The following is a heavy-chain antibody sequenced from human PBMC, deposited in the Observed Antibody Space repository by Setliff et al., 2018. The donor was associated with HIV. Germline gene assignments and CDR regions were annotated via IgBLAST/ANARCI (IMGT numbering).Heavy chain of an antibody. CDR2: IIPVFGTA. D-gene: IGHD3-22*01. Sequence: SVKVSCKASGGALSTYAINWVRQAPGQGLGWVGGIIPVFGTANYAQKLEGRVTITADESTSTAYMELSGLSSEDTAVYYCARAAYYDSRDFSDYYYMDVWGKGTTVTVSS. CDR1: GGALSTYA. CDR3: ARAAYYDSRDFSDYYYMDV. V-gene: IGHV1-69*13. J-gene: IGHJ6*03.